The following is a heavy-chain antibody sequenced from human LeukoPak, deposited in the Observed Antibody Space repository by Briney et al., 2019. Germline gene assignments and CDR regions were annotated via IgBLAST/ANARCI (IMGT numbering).Heavy chain of an antibody. V-gene: IGHV3-11*04. CDR3: GRDGGSDWFLDY. Sequence: GSLRLSCAPSRFTSSDNYMSCIPDTPRKRQWRVSYISSSGNTTYNADSVKGRFSITRENAKNSLYLQMNSLRAEDTAVYYCGRDGGSDWFLDYWGKGTLVTVSS. J-gene: IGHJ4*02. CDR2: ISSSGNTT. CDR1: RFTSSDNY. D-gene: IGHD6-19*01.